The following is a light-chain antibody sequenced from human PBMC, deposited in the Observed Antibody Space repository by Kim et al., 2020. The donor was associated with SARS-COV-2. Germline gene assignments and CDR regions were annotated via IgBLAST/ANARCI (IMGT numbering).Light chain of an antibody. V-gene: IGKV3-20*01. CDR2: DAS. CDR1: QSVGSSY. Sequence: PGERATLSCRASQSVGSSYLAWYQQKPGQAPRLLIYDASSRATGIADRFSGSGSGTDFTLTISRLESEDFAMYYCQQYGRSTTFVQGTRMEI. J-gene: IGKJ5*01. CDR3: QQYGRSTT.